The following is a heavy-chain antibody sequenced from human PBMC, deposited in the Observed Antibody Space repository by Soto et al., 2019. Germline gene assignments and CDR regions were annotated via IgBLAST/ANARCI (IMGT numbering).Heavy chain of an antibody. D-gene: IGHD2-2*01. Sequence: PSETLSLTCAVSGGSISSGGYSWSWIRQPPGKALEWIGYIYHSGSTYYNPSLKSRATISVDSSKNQFSLKLISVTVANTVVYFCARRTVVLTGNEGDESWGQGILVTVSS. CDR2: IYHSGST. CDR1: GGSISSGGYS. V-gene: IGHV4-30-2*01. CDR3: ARRTVVLTGNEGDES. J-gene: IGHJ5*02.